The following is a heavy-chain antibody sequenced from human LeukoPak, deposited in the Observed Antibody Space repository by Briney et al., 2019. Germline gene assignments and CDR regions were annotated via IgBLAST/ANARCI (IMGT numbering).Heavy chain of an antibody. CDR2: ITGSGGST. CDR1: GFTFSSYG. J-gene: IGHJ4*02. V-gene: IGHV3-23*01. Sequence: GGTLRLSCAASGFTFSSYGMYWVRQAPGKGLEWVSAITGSGGSTYYADSVMGRFTISRDNSKNTLYLQMNSLRAEDTAVYYCARDFRFHDDYWGQGTLVTVSS. CDR3: ARDFRFHDDY.